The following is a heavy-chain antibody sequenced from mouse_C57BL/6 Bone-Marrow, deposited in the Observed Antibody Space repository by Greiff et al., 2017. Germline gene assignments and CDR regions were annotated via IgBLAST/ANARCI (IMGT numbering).Heavy chain of an antibody. J-gene: IGHJ2*01. V-gene: IGHV1-4*01. CDR2: INPSSGYT. D-gene: IGHD1-2*01. Sequence: QVQLQQSGAELARPGASVKMSCKASGYTFPSYTMHWVNKRPGQGLGWIGYINPSSGYTKYNQKFKDKATLTAAKSSSPAYMQLSSLTSEDSAVYYCASIYGLDFWDRGTAPTVSS. CDR1: GYTFPSYT. CDR3: ASIYGLDF.